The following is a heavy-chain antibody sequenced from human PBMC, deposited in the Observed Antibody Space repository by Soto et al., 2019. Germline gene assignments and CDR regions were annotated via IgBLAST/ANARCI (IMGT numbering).Heavy chain of an antibody. CDR1: GYTFTGYY. CDR2: INPYSGVT. Sequence: DSVKFSCKSSGYTFTGYYINWLRQAPGQGLEWMGWINPYSGVTNYAQKFQGWVTMTRDTSISTAYMDLIRLTADDTAVNYCDRGREMATTHWFDPWRQGTLVTVSS. CDR3: DRGREMATTHWFDP. V-gene: IGHV1-2*04. D-gene: IGHD5-12*01. J-gene: IGHJ5*02.